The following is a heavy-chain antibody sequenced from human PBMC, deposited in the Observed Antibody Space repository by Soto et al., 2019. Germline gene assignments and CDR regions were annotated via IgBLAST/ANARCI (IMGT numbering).Heavy chain of an antibody. V-gene: IGHV3-30*18. CDR3: AKEPGIMITFGGVQS. CDR2: ISYDGSNK. Sequence: QVQLVESGGGVVQPGRSLRLSCAASGFTISSYGMHWVRQAPGKGLEWVAVISYDGSNKYYADSVKGRFTISRDNSKNTLYLQMNSLRAEDTAVYYCAKEPGIMITFGGVQSWGQGTLVTVSS. D-gene: IGHD3-16*01. CDR1: GFTISSYG. J-gene: IGHJ4*02.